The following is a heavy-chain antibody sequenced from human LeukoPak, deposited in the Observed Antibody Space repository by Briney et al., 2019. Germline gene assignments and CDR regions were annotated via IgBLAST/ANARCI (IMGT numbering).Heavy chain of an antibody. CDR2: MSHSGSA. V-gene: IGHV4-39*07. J-gene: IGHJ4*02. CDR1: GGSVTTSSYY. CDR3: AREAVHYGSGSHDY. Sequence: SETLSLTCTVSGGSVTTSSYYWGWIRQPPGKGLEWIGSMSHSGSASYNPSLKSRVSISVDTSKNQFSLKVDSVTAADTAMYYCAREAVHYGSGSHDYWGQGTLVAVSS. D-gene: IGHD3-10*01.